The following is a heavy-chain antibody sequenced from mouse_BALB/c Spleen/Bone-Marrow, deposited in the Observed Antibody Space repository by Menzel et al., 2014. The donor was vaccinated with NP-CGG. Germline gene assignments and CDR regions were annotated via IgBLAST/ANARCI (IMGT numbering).Heavy chain of an antibody. Sequence: VQLKESGPELVKPGASVKMSCKASGYTFXSYVMHWVKQKPGQGLEWVGYINPYNDGTNYNEKFKGKATLTSDKSSSTVYMELSSLTSEDSAVYYCARGGSYYAADYWGQGTSVTVSS. CDR1: GYTFXSYV. J-gene: IGHJ4*01. V-gene: IGHV1-14*01. CDR2: INPYNDGT. CDR3: ARGGSYYAADY.